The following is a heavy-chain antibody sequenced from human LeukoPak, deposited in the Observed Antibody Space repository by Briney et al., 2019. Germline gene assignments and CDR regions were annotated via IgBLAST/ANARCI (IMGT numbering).Heavy chain of an antibody. CDR2: IYPGDSDT. CDR3: ARLLYRYDSPHYFDY. V-gene: IGHV5-51*01. D-gene: IGHD3-22*01. J-gene: IGHJ4*02. CDR1: GYSFTSYW. Sequence: GESLKISCKGSGYSFTSYWIGWVRQMPGKGLEWMGIIYPGDSDTRYSPSFQGQVTISADKSISTAYLQWSSLKASDTAMYYCARLLYRYDSPHYFDYWGQGTLVTVSS.